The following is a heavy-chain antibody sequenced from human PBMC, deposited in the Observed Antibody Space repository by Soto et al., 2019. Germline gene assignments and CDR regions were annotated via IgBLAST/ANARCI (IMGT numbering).Heavy chain of an antibody. D-gene: IGHD3-16*01. Sequence: GGSLRLSCAASGFTFSSYGMHWVRQAPGKGLEWVAVIWYDGSNKYYADSVKGRFTISRDNSKNTLYLQMNSLRAEDTAVYYCARDSFGGGWEQRHYYYGMDVWGQGTTVTVSS. CDR1: GFTFSSYG. CDR3: ARDSFGGGWEQRHYYYGMDV. V-gene: IGHV3-33*01. CDR2: IWYDGSNK. J-gene: IGHJ6*02.